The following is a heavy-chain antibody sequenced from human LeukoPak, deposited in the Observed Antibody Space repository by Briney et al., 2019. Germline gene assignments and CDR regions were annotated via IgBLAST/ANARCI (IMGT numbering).Heavy chain of an antibody. J-gene: IGHJ4*02. CDR3: AKGLGNSGYDCLDY. D-gene: IGHD5-12*01. CDR1: GFTFSNYA. Sequence: PGGSLRLSCVASGFTFSNYAVSWVRQALGKGLEWVSTISDGAGTTYYADSVKGRFTISRDNSKNTLYLQMNGLRAEDTAIYYCAKGLGNSGYDCLDYWGQGTLVTVSS. V-gene: IGHV3-23*01. CDR2: ISDGAGTT.